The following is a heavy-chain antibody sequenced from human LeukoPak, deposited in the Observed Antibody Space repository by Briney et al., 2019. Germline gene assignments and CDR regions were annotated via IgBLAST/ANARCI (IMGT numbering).Heavy chain of an antibody. V-gene: IGHV3-23*01. CDR3: AKSLLRPAY. J-gene: IGHJ4*02. CDR2: INGSGGST. Sequence: GGSLRLSCAASGFTFSNAMSWVRQAPGKGLEWVSDINGSGGSTYYADSVKGRFTISRDNSKNTLYLQMNSLGAEDTAVYYCAKSLLRPAYWGQGTLVTVSS. CDR1: GFTFSNA. D-gene: IGHD3-3*01.